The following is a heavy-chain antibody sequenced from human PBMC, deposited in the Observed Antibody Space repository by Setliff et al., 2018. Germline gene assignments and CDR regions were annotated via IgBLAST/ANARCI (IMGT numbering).Heavy chain of an antibody. J-gene: IGHJ4*02. CDR2: ISGDGGFR. D-gene: IGHD2-15*01. CDR1: GFTFSSYW. Sequence: GGSLRLSCAASGFTFSSYWMTWVRQAPGKGLEWVSIISGDGGFRDYGDSVKGRFTISRDNPKNTLFLQMNSLRAEDTAVYYCAKDRYCGGGSCLKDFEYWGQGTLVTVSS. CDR3: AKDRYCGGGSCLKDFEY. V-gene: IGHV3-23*01.